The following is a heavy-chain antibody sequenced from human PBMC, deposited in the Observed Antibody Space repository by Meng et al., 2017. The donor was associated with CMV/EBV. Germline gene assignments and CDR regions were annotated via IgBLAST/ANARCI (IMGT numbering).Heavy chain of an antibody. CDR2: IYYSGST. CDR3: ARDRDIVVVPGDPWFDP. Sequence: LPLQVSGPGLGKPSETLSLTCTVSGGSHSSSSSYWGWIRQPPGKGLEWIGSIYYSGSTYYNPSLKSRVTISVDTSKNQFSLKLSSVTAADTAVYYCARDRDIVVVPGDPWFDPWGQGTLVTVSS. V-gene: IGHV4-39*07. CDR1: GGSHSSSSSY. D-gene: IGHD2-2*01. J-gene: IGHJ5*02.